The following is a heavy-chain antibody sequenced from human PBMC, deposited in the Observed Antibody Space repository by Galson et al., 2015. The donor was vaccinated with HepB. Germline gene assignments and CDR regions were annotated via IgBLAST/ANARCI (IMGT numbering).Heavy chain of an antibody. CDR1: GFSLNTRGVG. D-gene: IGHD3-3*01. CDR2: IYWNDDK. V-gene: IGHV2-5*01. Sequence: PALVKPTQTLTLTCTFSGFSLNTRGVGVGWIRQPPGKAPEWLALIYWNDDKRYSPSLKTRLTITKDTSKNQVVLTMTNMDPVDTATYYCAHRLPDYDLWSGNWFEPWGQGTLVTVSS. J-gene: IGHJ5*02. CDR3: AHRLPDYDLWSGNWFEP.